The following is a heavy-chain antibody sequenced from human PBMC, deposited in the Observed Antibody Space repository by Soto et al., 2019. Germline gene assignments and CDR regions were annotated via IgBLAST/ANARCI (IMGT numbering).Heavy chain of an antibody. CDR1: GYTFTSYG. CDR2: INAGNGNT. D-gene: IGHD5-12*01. V-gene: IGHV1-3*01. CDR3: ARGPWVATIFPLDV. J-gene: IGHJ6*02. Sequence: ASVKVSCKASGYTFTSYGISWVRQAPGQGLEWMGWINAGNGNTKYSQKFQGRVTITRDTSASTAYMELSSLRSEDTAVYYCARGPWVATIFPLDVWGQGTTLTVSS.